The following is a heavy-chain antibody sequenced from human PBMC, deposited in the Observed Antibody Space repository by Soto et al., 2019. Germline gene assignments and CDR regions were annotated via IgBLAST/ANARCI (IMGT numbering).Heavy chain of an antibody. J-gene: IGHJ4*02. Sequence: GGSLRLSCAASGFTFSSYAMHWVRQAPGKGLEWVAVISYDGSNKYYADSVKGRFTISRDNSKNTLYLQMNSLRAEDTAVYYCARGYNWNSRFDYWGQGTLVTVSS. D-gene: IGHD1-7*01. V-gene: IGHV3-30*04. CDR1: GFTFSSYA. CDR3: ARGYNWNSRFDY. CDR2: ISYDGSNK.